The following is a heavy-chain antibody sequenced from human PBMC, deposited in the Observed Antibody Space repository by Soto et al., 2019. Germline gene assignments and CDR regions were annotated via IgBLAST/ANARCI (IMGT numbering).Heavy chain of an antibody. J-gene: IGHJ6*02. CDR1: GFTFSSYA. D-gene: IGHD2-2*01. V-gene: IGHV3-30-3*01. CDR3: ARAQIVVVPAAQSSYYYGMDV. Sequence: GGSLRLSCAASGFTFSSYAMHWVRQAPGKGLEWVAVISYDGSNKYYAGSVKGRFTISRDNSKNTLYLQMNSLRAEDTAVYYCARAQIVVVPAAQSSYYYGMDVWGQGTTVTVSS. CDR2: ISYDGSNK.